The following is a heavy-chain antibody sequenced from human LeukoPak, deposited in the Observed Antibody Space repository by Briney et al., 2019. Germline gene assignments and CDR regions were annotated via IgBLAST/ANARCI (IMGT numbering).Heavy chain of an antibody. V-gene: IGHV3-21*01. J-gene: IGHJ5*02. D-gene: IGHD3-10*01. CDR2: ISSSSSYI. CDR1: GFTFSSYS. CDR3: ARDNYYGSGSYPNWFDP. Sequence: GGSLRLSCAASGFTFSSYSMNWVRQAPGKGLEWVSSISSSSSYIYYADSVKGRFTISRDNAKNSLYLQMNSLRAEDTAVYYCARDNYYGSGSYPNWFDPWGQGTLVTVSS.